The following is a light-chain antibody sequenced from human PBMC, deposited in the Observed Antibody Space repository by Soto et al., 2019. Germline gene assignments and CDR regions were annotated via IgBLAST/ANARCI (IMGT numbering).Light chain of an antibody. Sequence: AIQMTQSPSSLSASVGDRVTITCRASQAIRNDLGWYQQRPGQVPRLLMYGASIRVSGVPDRISGRRSGTGFILNIARVEPEDSAVYFCQQYHLSPLTFGGGTQV. CDR1: QAIRND. V-gene: IGKV1-13*02. J-gene: IGKJ4*01. CDR2: GAS. CDR3: QQYHLSPLT.